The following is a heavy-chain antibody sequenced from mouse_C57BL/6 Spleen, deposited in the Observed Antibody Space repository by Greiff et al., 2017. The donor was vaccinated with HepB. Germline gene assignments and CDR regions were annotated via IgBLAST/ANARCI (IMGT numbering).Heavy chain of an antibody. CDR1: GYTFTSYW. Sequence: QVQLQQSGAELVMPGASVKLSCKASGYTFTSYWMHWVKQRPGQGLEWIGEIDPSDSYTNYNQKFKGKSTLTVDKSSSTAYMQLSSLTSEDSAVYYCARSYGSSWGFAYWGQGTLVTVSA. CDR3: ARSYGSSWGFAY. CDR2: IDPSDSYT. J-gene: IGHJ3*01. D-gene: IGHD1-1*01. V-gene: IGHV1-69*01.